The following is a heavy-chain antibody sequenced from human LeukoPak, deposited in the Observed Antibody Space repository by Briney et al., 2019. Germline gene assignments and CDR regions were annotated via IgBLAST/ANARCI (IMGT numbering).Heavy chain of an antibody. J-gene: IGHJ4*02. D-gene: IGHD5-24*01. CDR2: ISHDGSNK. CDR3: AKIDRDGY. Sequence: PGGSLRLSCAASGFTFSSYGMHWVRQAPGKGLEWVAVISHDGSNKYHADSVKGRFTISRDNSKNTLYLQMNSLRAEDTAVYYCAKIDRDGYWGQGTLVTVSS. CDR1: GFTFSSYG. V-gene: IGHV3-30*18.